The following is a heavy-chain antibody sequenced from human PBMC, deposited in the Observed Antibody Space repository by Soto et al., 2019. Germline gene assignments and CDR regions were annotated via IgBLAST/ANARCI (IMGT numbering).Heavy chain of an antibody. CDR3: ARRGDPGFTMVRGAVTTDYYYYGMDV. Sequence: PSETLSLTCTVSGGSISSSSYYWGWIRQPPGKGLEWIGSIYYSGSTYYNPSLKSRVTISVDTSKNQFSLKLSSVTAADTAVYYCARRGDPGFTMVRGAVTTDYYYYGMDVWGQGTTVTVSS. V-gene: IGHV4-39*01. CDR1: GGSISSSSYY. J-gene: IGHJ6*02. D-gene: IGHD3-10*01. CDR2: IYYSGST.